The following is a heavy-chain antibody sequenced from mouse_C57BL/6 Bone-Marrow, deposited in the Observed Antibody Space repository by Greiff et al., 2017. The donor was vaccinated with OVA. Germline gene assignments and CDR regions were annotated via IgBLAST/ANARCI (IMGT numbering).Heavy chain of an antibody. CDR2: INPNNGGT. J-gene: IGHJ4*01. CDR1: GYTFTDYN. V-gene: IGHV1-18*01. Sequence: EVQGVESGPELVKPGASVKIPCKASGYTFTDYNMDWVKQSHGKSLEWIGDINPNNGGTIYNQKFKGKATLTVDKSSSTAYMELRSLTSEDTAVYYCARWLPYYYAMDYWGQGTSVTVSS. D-gene: IGHD2-2*01. CDR3: ARWLPYYYAMDY.